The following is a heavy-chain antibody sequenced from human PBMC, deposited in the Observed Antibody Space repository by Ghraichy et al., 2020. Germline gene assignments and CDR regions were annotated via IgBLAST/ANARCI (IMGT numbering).Heavy chain of an antibody. V-gene: IGHV4-39*01. CDR1: GGSISSSSYY. CDR2: IYYSGST. D-gene: IGHD2-2*01. Sequence: LTCTVSGGSISSSSYYWGWIRQPPGKGLEWIGSIYYSGSTYYNPSLKSRVTISVDTSKNQFSLKLSSVTAADTAVYYCARPSDEYQLLADAFDIWGQGTMVTVSS. CDR3: ARPSDEYQLLADAFDI. J-gene: IGHJ3*02.